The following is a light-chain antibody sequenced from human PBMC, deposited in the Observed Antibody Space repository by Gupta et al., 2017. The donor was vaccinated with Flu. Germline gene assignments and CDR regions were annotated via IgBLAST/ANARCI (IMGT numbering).Light chain of an antibody. V-gene: IGLV3-21*02. J-gene: IGLJ1*01. Sequence: CGRTVSDSRCVYWYQQHPGQAPMLVVFDVNARPSGITSRFSGSNSGKTAPLTISRLQAEEEPDYYWIFWASGSNHYVFGRGTKLTVL. CDR2: DVN. CDR3: IFWASGSNHYV. CDR1: VSDSRC.